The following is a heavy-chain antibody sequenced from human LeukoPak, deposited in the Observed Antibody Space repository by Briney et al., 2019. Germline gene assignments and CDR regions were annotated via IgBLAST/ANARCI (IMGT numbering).Heavy chain of an antibody. J-gene: IGHJ4*02. V-gene: IGHV1-2*02. CDR3: ARERREFFDY. Sequence: ASVKVSCKASGYTFTDYYVHWVRQAPGQGLEWMGWINPNSGGTKYAQNFQGRVTMTRDTSISTAYMELSRLRSDDTAVYYCARERREFFDYWAREPWSPSPQ. CDR1: GYTFTDYY. CDR2: INPNSGGT. D-gene: IGHD3-10*01.